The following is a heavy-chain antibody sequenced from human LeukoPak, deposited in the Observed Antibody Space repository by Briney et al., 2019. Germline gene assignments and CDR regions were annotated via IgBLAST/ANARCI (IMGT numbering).Heavy chain of an antibody. CDR1: GGSISTFF. Sequence: SETLSLTCTVSGGSISTFFWTWIRQSAGKGLEWIGRIYTGTTYYNPSLESRATISVDTSNNRLSLRPTSLTAADTAVYYCARGTEMTSFTGYYSFDYWGRGSLVTVSS. D-gene: IGHD3-9*01. V-gene: IGHV4-4*07. CDR2: IYTGTT. J-gene: IGHJ4*02. CDR3: ARGTEMTSFTGYYSFDY.